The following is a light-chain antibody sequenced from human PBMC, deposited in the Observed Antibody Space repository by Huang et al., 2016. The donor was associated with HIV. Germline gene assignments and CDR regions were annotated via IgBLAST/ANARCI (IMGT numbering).Light chain of an antibody. CDR1: QGVCNY. CDR2: AAS. V-gene: IGKV1-8*01. J-gene: IGKJ3*01. CDR3: QQYYSYPFT. Sequence: AIRITQSPSSLSASTGDRVTITCRASQGVCNYLAWYQQKPGGAPNLLIYAASTLQSGVPSRFSGSGSGTDFTLTISCLQSEDFATYFCQQYYSYPFTFGPGTKVDVK.